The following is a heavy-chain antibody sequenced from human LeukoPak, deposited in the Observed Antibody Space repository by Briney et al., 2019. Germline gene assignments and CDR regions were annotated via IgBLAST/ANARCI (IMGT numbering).Heavy chain of an antibody. D-gene: IGHD6-19*01. J-gene: IGHJ4*02. CDR3: ARGKVVAGTSY. CDR2: IYYSGST. V-gene: IGHV4-59*01. Sequence: PSETLSLTCTVSGGSLSSYYWSWIRQPPGKGLEWIGYIYYSGSTTYNPSLRSRVTISVDTSKNQFSLELSSVTAADTAVYYCARGKVVAGTSYWGQGTLVTVSS. CDR1: GGSLSSYY.